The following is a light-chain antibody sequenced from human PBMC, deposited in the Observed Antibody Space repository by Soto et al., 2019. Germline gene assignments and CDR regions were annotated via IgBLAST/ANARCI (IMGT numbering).Light chain of an antibody. CDR3: QSYDSSRSGYV. CDR1: SSNIGAGYE. J-gene: IGLJ1*01. Sequence: QSVLTQPPSVSGAPGQRVTISCTGSSSNIGAGYEVHWYQQHPGTAPKVLIYGNSNRPSGVPDRFSGSKSGTSASLAITGLQAEDEADYYCQSYDSSRSGYVFGTGTKLTVL. CDR2: GNS. V-gene: IGLV1-40*01.